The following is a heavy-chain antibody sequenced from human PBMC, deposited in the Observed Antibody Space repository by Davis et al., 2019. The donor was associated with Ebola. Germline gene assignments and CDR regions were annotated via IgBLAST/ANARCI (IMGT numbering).Heavy chain of an antibody. D-gene: IGHD2-15*01. J-gene: IGHJ5*02. Sequence: GESLKIPCEVSGFIFSSYAMTWVRQAPGKGLVWVSTIHSSVGGTLYAESVKGRFTISRDNTKNTVFLQMNNLRAEDTATYFCARVLNHGDYSSNWFDPRGQGTLVTV. CDR1: GFIFSSYA. V-gene: IGHV3-23*01. CDR2: IHSSVGGT. CDR3: ARVLNHGDYSSNWFDP.